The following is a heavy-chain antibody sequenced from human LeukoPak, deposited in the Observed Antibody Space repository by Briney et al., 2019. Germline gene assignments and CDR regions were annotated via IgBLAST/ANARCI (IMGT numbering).Heavy chain of an antibody. J-gene: IGHJ5*02. D-gene: IGHD2-15*01. Sequence: SETLSLTCTVSGGSVSSSSFHWGWIRQPPGKGLEWIGSIYYSGTTYYNPSLQSRVTVSVDTSNNQFSLKMESVSAADTAIYYCARHQCSGDRCKSVDRFDPWGQGILVTVSS. CDR3: ARHQCSGDRCKSVDRFDP. CDR2: IYYSGTT. CDR1: GGSVSSSSFH. V-gene: IGHV4-39*01.